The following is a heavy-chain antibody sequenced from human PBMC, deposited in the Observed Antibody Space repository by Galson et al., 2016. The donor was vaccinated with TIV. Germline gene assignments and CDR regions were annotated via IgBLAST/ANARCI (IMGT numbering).Heavy chain of an antibody. Sequence: SETLSLTCTVSGGSVSSSTYFWAWVRQPPGEGLEWIGTVYYDGTTYTNPSLKSPVTLSVDSSKNQISLKLSSVTAADTAIYFCARHGPWSFYFYFWGQGTLVTVSS. CDR3: ARHGPWSFYFYF. J-gene: IGHJ4*02. CDR2: VYYDGTT. V-gene: IGHV4-39*01. CDR1: GGSVSSSTYF. D-gene: IGHD3-16*02.